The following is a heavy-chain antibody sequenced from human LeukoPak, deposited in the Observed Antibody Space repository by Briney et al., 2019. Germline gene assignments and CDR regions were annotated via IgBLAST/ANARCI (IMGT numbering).Heavy chain of an antibody. D-gene: IGHD3-22*01. CDR1: GFPFSTYA. Sequence: GRSLRLSCAASGFPFSTYAMHWVRQAPGKGLVWVSLISYDGSKKDYADSVKGRFTISRDNSKNTLYLQMNSLRAEDTAVYFCAKRGVVIRVILVGFHKEAYYFDSWGQGALVTVSS. CDR3: AKRGVVIRVILVGFHKEAYYFDS. J-gene: IGHJ4*02. CDR2: ISYDGSKK. V-gene: IGHV3-30*18.